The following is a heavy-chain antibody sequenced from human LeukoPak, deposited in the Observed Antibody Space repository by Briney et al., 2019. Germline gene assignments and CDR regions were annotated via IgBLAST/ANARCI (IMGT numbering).Heavy chain of an antibody. D-gene: IGHD3-10*01. CDR2: ISAYNGNT. CDR3: ARHRRTTINRDPRGSGSYSSPFDY. Sequence: ASVKVSCKASGYTFTSYGISWVRQAPGQGLEWMGWISAYNGNTNYAQKLQGRVTMTTDTSTSTAYMEVRSLRSDDTAVYYCARHRRTTINRDPRGSGSYSSPFDYWGQGTLVTVSS. CDR1: GYTFTSYG. V-gene: IGHV1-18*01. J-gene: IGHJ4*02.